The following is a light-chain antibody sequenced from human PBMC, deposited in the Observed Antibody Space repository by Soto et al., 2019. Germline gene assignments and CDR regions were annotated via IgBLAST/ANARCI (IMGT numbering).Light chain of an antibody. CDR2: DVS. CDR3: SSYTSSSTLYI. Sequence: QPLLTQPASESGSPGQSITISCTGTSRDVGGYNYVSWYQQHPGKAPKLMIYDVSNRPSGVSYRFSGSKSGNTASLTISGLQAEDEADYYCSSYTSSSTLYIFGTGTKVTVL. CDR1: SRDVGGYNY. V-gene: IGLV2-14*03. J-gene: IGLJ1*01.